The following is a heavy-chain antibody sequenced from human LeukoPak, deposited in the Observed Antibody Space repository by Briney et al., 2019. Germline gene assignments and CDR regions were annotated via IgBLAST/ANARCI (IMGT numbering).Heavy chain of an antibody. CDR3: ARNPYDYVWGSYRPSFWFDY. CDR1: GGSISSYY. Sequence: SETLSLTCTVSGGSISSYYWSWIRQPPGKGLEWIGYIYYSGSTNYNPSLKSRVTISVDTSKNQFSLKLSSVTAADTAVYYCARNPYDYVWGSYRPSFWFDYWGQGTLVTVSS. CDR2: IYYSGST. V-gene: IGHV4-59*01. J-gene: IGHJ4*02. D-gene: IGHD3-16*02.